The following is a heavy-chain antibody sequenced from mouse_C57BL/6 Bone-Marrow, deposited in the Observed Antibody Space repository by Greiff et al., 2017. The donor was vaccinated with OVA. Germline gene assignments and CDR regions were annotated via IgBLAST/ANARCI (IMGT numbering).Heavy chain of an antibody. Sequence: VQLQQSGPVLVKPGASVKMSCKASGYTFTDYYMNWVKQSHGKSLEWIGVINPYNGGTSYNQKFKGKATFTVDKSSSTAYMELNSLTSEDSAVYYCATGTTYFDSWGQGTTLTVSS. D-gene: IGHD2-12*01. CDR3: ATGTTYFDS. J-gene: IGHJ2*01. V-gene: IGHV1-19*01. CDR1: GYTFTDYY. CDR2: INPYNGGT.